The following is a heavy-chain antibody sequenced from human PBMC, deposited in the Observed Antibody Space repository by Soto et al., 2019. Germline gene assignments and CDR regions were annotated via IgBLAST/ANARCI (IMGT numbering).Heavy chain of an antibody. V-gene: IGHV4-30-2*01. CDR1: GGSISSGGYS. D-gene: IGHD3-22*01. CDR3: ARHNRITMIVVVTDY. CDR2: IYHSGRT. J-gene: IGHJ4*02. Sequence: SETLSLTCAVSGGSISSGGYSWSWNRQPPGKGLEWIGYIYHSGRTYYNPSLKSRVTISVDRSKNQFSLKLSPVTAADTAVYYCARHNRITMIVVVTDYWGQGTLVTVSS.